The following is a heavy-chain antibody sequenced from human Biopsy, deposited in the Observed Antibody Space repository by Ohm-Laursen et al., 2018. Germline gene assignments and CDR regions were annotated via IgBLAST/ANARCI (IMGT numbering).Heavy chain of an antibody. CDR3: ARADPPLFYYGSGSSNWFDP. V-gene: IGHV1-8*01. CDR2: MNPDSGDT. J-gene: IGHJ5*02. CDR1: GYTFTSYE. D-gene: IGHD3-10*01. Sequence: ASVKVSCKTSGYTFTSYEINWVRQATGQGLEWMGWMNPDSGDTGYAQNFQGRVTMTRNTSISTAYMELSSLRSEYTAVYFCARADPPLFYYGSGSSNWFDPWGQGTLVTVSS.